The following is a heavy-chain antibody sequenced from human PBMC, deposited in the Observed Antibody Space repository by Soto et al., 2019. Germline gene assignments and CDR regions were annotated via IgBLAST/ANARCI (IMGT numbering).Heavy chain of an antibody. D-gene: IGHD5-18*01. CDR2: IYTSGST. V-gene: IGHV4-4*07. J-gene: IGHJ3*02. CDR1: GGSISSYY. Sequence: PSETLSLTCIVSGGSISSYYWSWIRQPAGKGLEWIGHIYTSGSTNNNPSLKSRVTMSVDTSKNQFSLKLGSVTAADTAVYYCARTDTPMGLMDIWGQGTMVTVSS. CDR3: ARTDTPMGLMDI.